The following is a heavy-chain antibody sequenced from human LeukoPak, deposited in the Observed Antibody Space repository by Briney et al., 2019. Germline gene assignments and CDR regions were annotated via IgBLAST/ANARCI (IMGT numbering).Heavy chain of an antibody. CDR3: VRDSYGYPFYFDY. CDR1: GGSISSGGYY. CDR2: IYYSGST. D-gene: IGHD5-18*01. J-gene: IGHJ4*02. V-gene: IGHV4-61*08. Sequence: SETLSLTCTVSGGSISSGGYYWSWIRQPPGKGLEWIGYIYYSGSTNYNPSLKSRVTISVDTSKNQFSLKLSSVTAADTAVYYCVRDSYGYPFYFDYWGQGTLVTVSS.